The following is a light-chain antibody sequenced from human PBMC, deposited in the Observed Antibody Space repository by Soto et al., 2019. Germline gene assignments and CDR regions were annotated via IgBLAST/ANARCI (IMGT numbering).Light chain of an antibody. J-gene: IGLJ2*01. Sequence: QSVLTQPPSVSGAPGQRLTISCTGSSSNIGAGFDVHWYQQLPGTAPKLLMYNNNNRPSGVPDRFSASKSGTSASLAITGLQAEDEADYYCQTYDSSLSASVFGGGTKLTVL. CDR2: NNN. CDR3: QTYDSSLSASV. CDR1: SSNIGAGFD. V-gene: IGLV1-40*01.